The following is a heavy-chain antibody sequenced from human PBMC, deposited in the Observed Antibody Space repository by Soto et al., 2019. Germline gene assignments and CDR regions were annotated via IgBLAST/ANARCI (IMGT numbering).Heavy chain of an antibody. D-gene: IGHD6-19*01. Sequence: GGSLRLSCAASGLTFSSYGMHWVRQAPGKGLEWVAVISYDGSNKYYADSVKGRFTISRDNSKNTLYLQMNSLRAEDTAVYYCATPQGGWYPPFDYWGQGTLVTVSS. CDR2: ISYDGSNK. J-gene: IGHJ4*02. CDR3: ATPQGGWYPPFDY. V-gene: IGHV3-30*03. CDR1: GLTFSSYG.